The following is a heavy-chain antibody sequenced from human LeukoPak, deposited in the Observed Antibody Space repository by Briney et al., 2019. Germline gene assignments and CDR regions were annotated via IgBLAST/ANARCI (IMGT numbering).Heavy chain of an antibody. V-gene: IGHV3-33*01. J-gene: IGHJ3*02. CDR1: GFTFSSYG. CDR2: IWYDGSNK. D-gene: IGHD6-13*01. CDR3: ARDLSYSSPGAAFDI. Sequence: ERSLRLSCAASGFTFSSYGMHWVRQAPGKGLEWVAVIWYDGSNKYYADSVKGRFTISRDNSKNTLYLQMNSLRAEDTAVYYCARDLSYSSPGAAFDIWGQGTMVTVSS.